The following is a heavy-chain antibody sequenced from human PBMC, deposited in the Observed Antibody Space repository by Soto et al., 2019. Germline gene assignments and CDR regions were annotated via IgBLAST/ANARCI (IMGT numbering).Heavy chain of an antibody. CDR1: GGSISSGGYS. D-gene: IGHD7-27*01. V-gene: IGHV4-30-2*01. Sequence: QLQLQESGSGLVKPSQTLSLTCAVSGGSISSGGYSWSWIRQPPGKGPEWIGYIYHSGSTYYNPSLKSRVTISVDRSKNQFSLKLSSVTAADTAVYYCARDHLGAYHAFDIWGQGTMVTVSS. J-gene: IGHJ3*02. CDR3: ARDHLGAYHAFDI. CDR2: IYHSGST.